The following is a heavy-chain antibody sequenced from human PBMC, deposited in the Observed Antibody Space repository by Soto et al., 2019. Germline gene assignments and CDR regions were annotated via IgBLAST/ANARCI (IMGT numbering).Heavy chain of an antibody. CDR3: ARATHDDFWGGYPDS. J-gene: IGHJ4*02. V-gene: IGHV3-7*05. CDR2: IKQDGSEK. CDR1: GFTFSSYW. D-gene: IGHD3-3*01. Sequence: GGSLRLSCAASGFTFSSYWMSWVRQAPGKGLEWVANIKQDGSEKYYVDSVKGRFTISRDNAKNSLYLQMNSLRAEDTAVYYCARATHDDFWGGYPDSWGQGTLVTVPS.